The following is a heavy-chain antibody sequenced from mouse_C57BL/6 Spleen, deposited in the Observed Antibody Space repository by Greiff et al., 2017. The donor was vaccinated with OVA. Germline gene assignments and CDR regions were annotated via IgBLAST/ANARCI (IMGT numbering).Heavy chain of an antibody. J-gene: IGHJ2*01. V-gene: IGHV1-19*01. Sequence: VQLKESGPVLVKPGASVKMSCKASGYTFTDYYMNWVKQSHGKSLEWIGVINPYNGGTSSNQKFKGKATLTVDKSSSTAYMELNSLTSEDSAVYYCARGGNYYGSSSDYWGQGTTLTVSS. CDR2: INPYNGGT. CDR1: GYTFTDYY. CDR3: ARGGNYYGSSSDY. D-gene: IGHD1-1*01.